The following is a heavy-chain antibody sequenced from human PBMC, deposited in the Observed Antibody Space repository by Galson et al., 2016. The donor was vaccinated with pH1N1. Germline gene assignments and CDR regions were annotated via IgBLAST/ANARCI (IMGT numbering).Heavy chain of an antibody. D-gene: IGHD3-3*01. Sequence: SVKVSCKASGYSFNVYYMHWVRQAPGQGLEWMGNILPILGIPDYAQKFQDRVKITADKSTNTAYLELSSLRSEDTAVYYCARDREDYWSGYLFDYWGQGTLVTVSS. J-gene: IGHJ4*02. CDR1: GYSFNVYY. V-gene: IGHV1-69*04. CDR3: ARDREDYWSGYLFDY. CDR2: ILPILGIP.